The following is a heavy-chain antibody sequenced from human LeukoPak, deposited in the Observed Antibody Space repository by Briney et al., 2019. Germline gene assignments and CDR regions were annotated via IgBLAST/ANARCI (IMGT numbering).Heavy chain of an antibody. V-gene: IGHV4-34*01. CDR3: ARGRLDDILTGYPYYFDY. CDR1: GGSLNNYY. CDR2: INHSGST. D-gene: IGHD3-9*01. Sequence: PSETLSLTCAVYGGSLNNYYWSWIRQPPGKGLEWIGEINHSGSTNYNPSLKSRVTISVDTSKNQFSLKLSSVTAADTAVYYCARGRLDDILTGYPYYFDYWGQGTLVTVSS. J-gene: IGHJ4*02.